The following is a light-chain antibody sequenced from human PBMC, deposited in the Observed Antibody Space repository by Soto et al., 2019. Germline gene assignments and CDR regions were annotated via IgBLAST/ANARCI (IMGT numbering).Light chain of an antibody. J-gene: IGLJ3*02. CDR2: RNN. V-gene: IGLV1-47*01. Sequence: QSVLTQPPSASGTPGQRVTISCSGSSSNIGSNYVYWYQQLPGTAPKLLIYRNNQRPSGVPDRFSGSKSGTSASLAISGLRSEDEADYYCTSYAGSNNLVFAGGTKLTVL. CDR3: TSYAGSNNLV. CDR1: SSNIGSNY.